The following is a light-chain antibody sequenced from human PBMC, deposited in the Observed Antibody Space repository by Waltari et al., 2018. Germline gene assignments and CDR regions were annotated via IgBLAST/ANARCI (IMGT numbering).Light chain of an antibody. CDR3: SSYAGSTAV. Sequence: QSALTQPPSASGSPGQSVAISCTGTSRDVGGYNYVSWYQQHPGGPPKLMIYEVTKRPSGVPGRFSGSKSGNTASLPVSGLQAEDEADYYCSSYAGSTAVFGGGTKLTVL. V-gene: IGLV2-8*01. J-gene: IGLJ2*01. CDR1: SRDVGGYNY. CDR2: EVT.